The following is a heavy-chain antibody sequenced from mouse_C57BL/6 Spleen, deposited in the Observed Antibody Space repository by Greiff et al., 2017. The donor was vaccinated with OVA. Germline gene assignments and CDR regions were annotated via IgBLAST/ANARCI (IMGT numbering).Heavy chain of an antibody. Sequence: QVQLKESGAELVKPGASVKLSCKASGYTFTSYWMQWVKQRPGQGLEWIGEIDPSDSYTNYNQKFKGKATLPVDPSSSPAYMQLSSLTSEDSAVYYCARRGGPWYFDVWGTGTTVTVSS. CDR2: IDPSDSYT. CDR1: GYTFTSYW. V-gene: IGHV1-50*01. CDR3: ARRGGPWYFDV. J-gene: IGHJ1*03.